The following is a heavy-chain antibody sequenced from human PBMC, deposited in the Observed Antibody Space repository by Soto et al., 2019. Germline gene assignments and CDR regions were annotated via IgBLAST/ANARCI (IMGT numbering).Heavy chain of an antibody. CDR1: GFTFGSYS. Sequence: GGSLRLSCAASGFTFGSYSMNWVRQAPGMGLEWVASIGSGGNYIYYAESVRGRVTISRDNAKNSLYLQMHSLRVEDTAVYYCVKDWVGGSNRYQLDYWGQGTVVTVSS. V-gene: IGHV3-21*01. J-gene: IGHJ4*02. D-gene: IGHD1-26*01. CDR3: VKDWVGGSNRYQLDY. CDR2: IGSGGNYI.